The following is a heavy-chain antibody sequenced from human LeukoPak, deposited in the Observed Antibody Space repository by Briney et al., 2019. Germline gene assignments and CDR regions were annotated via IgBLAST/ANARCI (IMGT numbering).Heavy chain of an antibody. CDR3: AKDISGSGWELPS. V-gene: IGHV3-43*01. J-gene: IGHJ4*02. CDR2: ISWDGGST. CDR1: GFTFSSYT. D-gene: IGHD1-26*01. Sequence: PGGSLRLSCAASGFTFSSYTMHWVRQAPGKGLEWVSLISWDGGSTYYADSVKGRFTISRDNSKNSLYLQMNSLRTEDTALYYCAKDISGSGWELPSWGQGTLVTVSS.